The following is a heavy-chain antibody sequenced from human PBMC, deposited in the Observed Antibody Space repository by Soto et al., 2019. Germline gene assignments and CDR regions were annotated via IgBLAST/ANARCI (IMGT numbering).Heavy chain of an antibody. V-gene: IGHV1-69*12. J-gene: IGHJ3*02. CDR3: ARSELEHDAFDI. D-gene: IGHD1-26*01. CDR1: VGTFSSYA. CDR2: IIPIFGTA. Sequence: QVQLVQSGAEVKKPGSSVKVSCKASVGTFSSYAISWVRQAPGQGLEWMGGIIPIFGTANYAQKFQGRVTTTADESTSTAYMELSSLRSEDTAVYYCARSELEHDAFDIWGQGTMVTVSS.